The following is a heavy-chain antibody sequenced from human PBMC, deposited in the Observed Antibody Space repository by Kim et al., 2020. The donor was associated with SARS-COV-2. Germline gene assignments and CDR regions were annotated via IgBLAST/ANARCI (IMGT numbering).Heavy chain of an antibody. Sequence: RSLKGRGTIAVDTSKNQFSLTLSSVTAADTAVYYCARLSIAVAGGDAFDIWGQGTMVTVSS. V-gene: IGHV4-39*01. CDR3: ARLSIAVAGGDAFDI. J-gene: IGHJ3*02. D-gene: IGHD6-19*01.